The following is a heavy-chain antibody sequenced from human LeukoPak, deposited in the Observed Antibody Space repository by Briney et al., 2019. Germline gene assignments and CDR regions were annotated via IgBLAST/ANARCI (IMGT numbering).Heavy chain of an antibody. D-gene: IGHD3-16*01. CDR1: GFTFSSFS. Sequence: GGSLRLSCAVSGFTFSSFSMHWVRQAPGKGLEYVSAINNDGGTTYYSDSVKGRFIISRDNSKNTLYLQMGSLRPEDMALYYCARRGSALDYWGQGTLVTVSS. V-gene: IGHV3-64*02. J-gene: IGHJ4*02. CDR3: ARRGSALDY. CDR2: INNDGGTT.